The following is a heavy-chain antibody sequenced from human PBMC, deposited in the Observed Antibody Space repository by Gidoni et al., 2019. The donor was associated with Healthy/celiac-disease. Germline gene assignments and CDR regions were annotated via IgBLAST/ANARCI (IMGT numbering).Heavy chain of an antibody. D-gene: IGHD6-13*01. CDR3: ARDSGYSSSWSSFDY. Sequence: QVQLVQSGAEGKKHGASVKVSCKASGYTFTSYAMHWVRQAPGQRLEWMGWINAGNGNTKYSQKFQGRVTITRDTSASTAYMELSSLRSEDTAVYYCARDSGYSSSWSSFDYWGQGTLVTVSS. V-gene: IGHV1-3*01. J-gene: IGHJ4*02. CDR1: GYTFTSYA. CDR2: INAGNGNT.